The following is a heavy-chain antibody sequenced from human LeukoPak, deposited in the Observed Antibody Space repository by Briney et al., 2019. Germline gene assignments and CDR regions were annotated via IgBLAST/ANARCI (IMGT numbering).Heavy chain of an antibody. J-gene: IGHJ6*04. V-gene: IGHV3-48*03. CDR1: GFTFSSYE. CDR3: ACPCGVTTTGYYYYGMDV. Sequence: GGSPRLSCAASGFTFSSYEMNWVRQAPGKGLEWVSYISSSGSTIYYADSVKGRFTISRDNAKNSLYLQMNSLRAEDTAVYYCACPCGVTTTGYYYYGMDVWGKGTTVTVSS. D-gene: IGHD4-17*01. CDR2: ISSSGSTI.